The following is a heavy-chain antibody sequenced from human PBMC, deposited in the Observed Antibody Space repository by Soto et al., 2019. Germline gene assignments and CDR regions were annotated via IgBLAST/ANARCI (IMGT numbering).Heavy chain of an antibody. Sequence: QLQLQESGSGLVKPSQTLSLTCAVSGGSINSGGHSWSLIRQPPGKGLEWIGYIYHSGRTYYNPSLKSRVTISVDRSKNQFSLKLSSVTAADTAVYYCARVPDYWGHGTLVTVSS. CDR3: ARVPDY. CDR2: IYHSGRT. J-gene: IGHJ4*01. CDR1: GGSINSGGHS. V-gene: IGHV4-30-2*01.